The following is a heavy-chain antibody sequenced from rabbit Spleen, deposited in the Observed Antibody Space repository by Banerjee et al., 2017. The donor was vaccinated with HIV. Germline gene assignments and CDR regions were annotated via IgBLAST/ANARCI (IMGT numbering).Heavy chain of an antibody. CDR2: IDAGSSGFT. D-gene: IGHD1-1*01. V-gene: IGHV1S40*01. Sequence: QSLEESGGELVKPGASLTLTCTASGVSFSISSYMCWVRQAPGKGLEWIACIDAGSSGFTYFATWAKGRFTISKISSTTVTLQMTRLTAADTATYFCARDTSSSFSSYGMDLWGPGTLVTVS. CDR3: ARDTSSSFSSYGMDL. CDR1: GVSFSISSY. J-gene: IGHJ6*01.